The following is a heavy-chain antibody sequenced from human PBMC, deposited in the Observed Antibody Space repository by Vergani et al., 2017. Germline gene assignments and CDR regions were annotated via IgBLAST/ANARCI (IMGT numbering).Heavy chain of an antibody. J-gene: IGHJ4*02. V-gene: IGHV4-59*01. CDR1: GGSISSYY. CDR3: ARVEYCGGDCYSSPFDY. D-gene: IGHD2-21*02. Sequence: QVQLQESGPGLVKPSETLSLTCTVSGGSISSYYWSWIRQPPGKGLEWLGYIYYSGSTNYNPSLKSRVTISVDTSKNQFSLKLSSVTAADTAVYYCARVEYCGGDCYSSPFDYWGQGTLVTVSS. CDR2: IYYSGST.